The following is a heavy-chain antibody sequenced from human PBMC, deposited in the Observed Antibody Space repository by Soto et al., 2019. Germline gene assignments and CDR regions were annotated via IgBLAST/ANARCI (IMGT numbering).Heavy chain of an antibody. V-gene: IGHV1-58*02. J-gene: IGHJ5*02. D-gene: IGHD3-10*01. CDR3: ARSLHHHLITMVRGESFPFDP. CDR1: GFTFTSSA. CDR2: IVVGSGNT. Sequence: SVKVSCKASGFTFTSSAMQWVRQARGQRLEWIGWIVVGSGNTNYAQKFQGRVTITRDMSTSTAYMELSSLRSEDTTVYYCARSLHHHLITMVRGESFPFDPWGQGTLVTVSS.